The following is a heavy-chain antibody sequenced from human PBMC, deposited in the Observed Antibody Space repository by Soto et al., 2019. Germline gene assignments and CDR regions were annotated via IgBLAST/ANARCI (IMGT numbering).Heavy chain of an antibody. Sequence: SETLSLTCAVFGGSVNSGSYYWGWIRQPPGKGLEWIGSIYYSGSTYYNPSLKSRVTISVDTSKNQFSLKLSSVTAADTAVYYCARTNGPFDYWGQGTLVTVSS. CDR3: ARTNGPFDY. CDR2: IYYSGST. J-gene: IGHJ4*02. V-gene: IGHV4-39*01. D-gene: IGHD2-8*01. CDR1: GGSVNSGSYY.